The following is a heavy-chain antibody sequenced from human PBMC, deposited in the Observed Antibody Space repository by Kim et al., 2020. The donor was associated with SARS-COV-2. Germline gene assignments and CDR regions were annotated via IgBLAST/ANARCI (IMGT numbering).Heavy chain of an antibody. Sequence: ETLSLTCTVSGGSISSSSYYWGWIRQPPGKGLEWIGSIYYSGSTYYNPSLKSRVTISVDTSKNQFSLKLSSVTAADTAVYYCARRGVYYYGSGSYYNVSLYYYYGMDVWGPGTTVTVSS. CDR3: ARRGVYYYGSGSYYNVSLYYYYGMDV. J-gene: IGHJ6*02. V-gene: IGHV4-39*01. CDR2: IYYSGST. CDR1: GGSISSSSYY. D-gene: IGHD3-10*01.